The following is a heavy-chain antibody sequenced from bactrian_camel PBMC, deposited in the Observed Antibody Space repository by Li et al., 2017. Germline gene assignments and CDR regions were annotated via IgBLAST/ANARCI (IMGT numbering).Heavy chain of an antibody. Sequence: HVQLVESGGGLVQPGGSLRLSCAASQFTCSDYHMSWVRQAPGKGLEWVSSVYSEGSNTYYADSVKGRFTISRDNAMNTVHLQMNSLKSEDTALYYCATLHPGTADFGFWGQGTQVTVS. J-gene: IGHJ6*01. D-gene: IGHD2*01. V-gene: IGHV3-2*01. CDR3: ATLHPGTADFGF. CDR2: VYSEGSNT. CDR1: QFTCSDYH.